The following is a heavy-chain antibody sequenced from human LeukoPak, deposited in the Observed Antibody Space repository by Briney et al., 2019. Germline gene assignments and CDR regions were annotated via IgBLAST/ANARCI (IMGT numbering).Heavy chain of an antibody. Sequence: SSVKVSCKASGGTFSSYAISWVRQAPGQGLEWMGGIIPIFGTANYAQKFQGRVTITTDESTSTAYMELSTLRSEDTAVYYCARGHPDYDSSGYYCCYFDYWGQGTLVTVSS. CDR1: GGTFSSYA. V-gene: IGHV1-69*05. D-gene: IGHD3-22*01. CDR2: IIPIFGTA. CDR3: ARGHPDYDSSGYYCCYFDY. J-gene: IGHJ4*02.